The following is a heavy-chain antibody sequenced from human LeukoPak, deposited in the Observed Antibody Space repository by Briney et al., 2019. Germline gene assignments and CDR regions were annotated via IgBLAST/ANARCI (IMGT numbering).Heavy chain of an antibody. J-gene: IGHJ4*02. CDR1: GFTVSSHY. CDR3: ARGGVNYWNPRY. V-gene: IGHV3-53*01. Sequence: PRGSLRLSCVASGFTVSSHYMSWVRQAPGKGLEWVSLLYTGGRTYYADSVEGRFTISRDDSKNTVYLHMNTVRAEDTAMYYCARGGVNYWNPRYWGQGTLVTVSS. CDR2: LYTGGRT. D-gene: IGHD1-1*01.